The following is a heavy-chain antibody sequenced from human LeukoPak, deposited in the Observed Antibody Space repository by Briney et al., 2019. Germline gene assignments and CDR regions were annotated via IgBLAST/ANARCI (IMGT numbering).Heavy chain of an antibody. V-gene: IGHV3-21*01. Sequence: PGGSLRLSCAASGFTFSSYSMSWVRQAPGKGLEWVSSISSSSSYIYYADSVKGRFTISRDNAKNSLYLQMNSLRAEDTAVYYCARDRLGDTGYFDYWGQGTLVTVSS. CDR3: ARDRLGDTGYFDY. D-gene: IGHD3-10*01. CDR1: GFTFSSYS. CDR2: ISSSSSYI. J-gene: IGHJ4*02.